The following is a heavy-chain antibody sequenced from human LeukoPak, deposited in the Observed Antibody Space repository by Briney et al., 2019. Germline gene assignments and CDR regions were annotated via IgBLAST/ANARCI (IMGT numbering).Heavy chain of an antibody. J-gene: IGHJ4*02. CDR3: AKDVVGSYYYFDY. CDR2: ISGSGGST. D-gene: IGHD1-26*01. V-gene: IGHV3-23*01. Sequence: GGSLRLSCAASGFTFSSYAMSWVRQAPGKGLEWVSAISGSGGSTYYADSVEGRFTISRDNSKNTLYLQMNSLRAEDTAVYYCAKDVVGSYYYFDYWGQGTLVTVSS. CDR1: GFTFSSYA.